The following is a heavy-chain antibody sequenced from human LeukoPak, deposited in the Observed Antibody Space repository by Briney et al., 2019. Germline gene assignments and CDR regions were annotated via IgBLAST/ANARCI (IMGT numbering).Heavy chain of an antibody. CDR3: ARAGENYYDFYY. D-gene: IGHD1-26*01. J-gene: IGHJ4*02. Sequence: ASVKVSCKASGYTFTSFYMHWVRQAPGQGLEWMGIFNPSGSSTTYAQKFQGRVTMTRDTSTSIVYMELSSLGSEDTAVYYCARAGENYYDFYYWGQGTPATVSS. CDR1: GYTFTSFY. V-gene: IGHV1-46*01. CDR2: FNPSGSST.